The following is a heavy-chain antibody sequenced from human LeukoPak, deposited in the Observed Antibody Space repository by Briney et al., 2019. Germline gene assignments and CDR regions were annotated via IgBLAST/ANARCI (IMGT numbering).Heavy chain of an antibody. J-gene: IGHJ4*02. CDR3: IRVTHVRLHLES. D-gene: IGHD2-21*02. V-gene: IGHV3-74*03. Sequence: GGSLRLSCAASGFPFTTYGMHWVRQVPGKGLVWVARINTDGRVTTYADSVKGRFTVSRDNAENTLYLQMNDLRPEDAAVYYCIRVTHVRLHLESWGQGTLATVTS. CDR1: GFPFTTYG. CDR2: INTDGRVT.